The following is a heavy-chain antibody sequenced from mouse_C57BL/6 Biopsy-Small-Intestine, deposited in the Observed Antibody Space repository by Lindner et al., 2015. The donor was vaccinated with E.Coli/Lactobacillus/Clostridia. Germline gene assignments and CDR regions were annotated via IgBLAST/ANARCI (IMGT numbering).Heavy chain of an antibody. Sequence: VQLQESGPELVKPGASVKLSCKASGYTFTSYDINWVKQRPGQGLEWIGWIFPRDGSTQYNEKFKGKATLTVDTSSSTAYMELHSLTSEDSAVYFCARATYFDYWGQGTTLTVSS. V-gene: IGHV1-85*01. CDR3: ARATYFDY. CDR2: IFPRDGST. CDR1: GYTFTSYD. J-gene: IGHJ2*01.